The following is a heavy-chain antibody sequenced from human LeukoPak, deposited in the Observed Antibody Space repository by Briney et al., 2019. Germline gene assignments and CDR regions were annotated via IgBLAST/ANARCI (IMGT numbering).Heavy chain of an antibody. CDR2: ISGSGGST. CDR3: AKLCVYSSLISSSPDP. CDR1: GFTFSSYA. Sequence: GGSLRLSCAASGFTFSSYAMSWVRQAPGKGLEWVSAISGSGGSTYYADSVKGRFTISRDNSKNTLYLQMNSLRAEDTAVYYCAKLCVYSSLISSSPDPWGQGTLVTVSS. D-gene: IGHD6-19*01. J-gene: IGHJ5*02. V-gene: IGHV3-23*01.